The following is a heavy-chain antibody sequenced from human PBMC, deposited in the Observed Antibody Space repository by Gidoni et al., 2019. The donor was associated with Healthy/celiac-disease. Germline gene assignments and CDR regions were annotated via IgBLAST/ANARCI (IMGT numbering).Heavy chain of an antibody. J-gene: IGHJ6*03. Sequence: VQLQESGPGLVKPSETLSLTGTVSGGSISTYYWSWIRQPPGQGLEWIGYIYYSGSTNYNPSLKSRVTISVDTSKNQSSLKLSSVTAADTAVYYCARSSSGWQGYYYYYMDVWGKGTTVTVSS. CDR1: GGSISTYY. D-gene: IGHD6-19*01. V-gene: IGHV4-59*08. CDR3: ARSSSGWQGYYYYYMDV. CDR2: IYYSGST.